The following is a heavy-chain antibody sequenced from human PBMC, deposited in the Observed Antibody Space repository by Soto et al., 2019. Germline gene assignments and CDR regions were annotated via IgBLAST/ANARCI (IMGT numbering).Heavy chain of an antibody. CDR1: GVTCSGYW. Sequence: PGGSLRRSCVASGVTCSGYWMSWVRQAPGKGLEWVANIKQDGSEKYYVDSVKGRFTISRDNAKNSLYLQMNSLRAEDTAVYYCARDHIFSYGMDVWGQGTTVTVPS. D-gene: IGHD3-3*02. CDR3: ARDHIFSYGMDV. V-gene: IGHV3-7*03. CDR2: IKQDGSEK. J-gene: IGHJ6*02.